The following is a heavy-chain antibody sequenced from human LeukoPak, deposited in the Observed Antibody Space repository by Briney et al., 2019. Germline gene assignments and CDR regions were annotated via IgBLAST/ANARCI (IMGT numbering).Heavy chain of an antibody. V-gene: IGHV4-34*01. Sequence: SETLSLTCAVYGGSLGNYYWSWIRQPPGKGLEWIGEINDSGRINYNPSLMSRVTVSVDTSKNQFSLRLTSVTATDTAVYYCARRWNYGRNYYIDVWGNGATVSVSS. CDR1: GGSLGNYY. D-gene: IGHD1-7*01. CDR3: ARRWNYGRNYYIDV. J-gene: IGHJ6*03. CDR2: INDSGRI.